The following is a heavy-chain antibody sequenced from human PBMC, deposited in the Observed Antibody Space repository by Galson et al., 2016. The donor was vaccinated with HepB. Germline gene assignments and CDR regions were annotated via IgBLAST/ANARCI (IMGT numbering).Heavy chain of an antibody. V-gene: IGHV1-69*13. CDR2: IIPMFGIA. J-gene: IGHJ6*03. Sequence: SVKVSCKDSGGTFSSYAISWVRQAPGQGLEWMGGIIPMFGIANYAQKFQGRVTITADESTSTAYMELSSLRSEDTAVYFCARAEGYYYDSSGIYYYYYMDVWGKGTTGTVSS. CDR3: ARAEGYYYDSSGIYYYYYMDV. CDR1: GGTFSSYA. D-gene: IGHD3-22*01.